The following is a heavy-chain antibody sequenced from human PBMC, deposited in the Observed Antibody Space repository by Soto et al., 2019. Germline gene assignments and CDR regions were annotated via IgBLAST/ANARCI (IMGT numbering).Heavy chain of an antibody. D-gene: IGHD1-26*01. Sequence: LRLSCAASGFTFSSYAMSWVRQAPGKGLEWVSAISGSGGSTYYADSVKGRFTISRDNSKNTLYLQMNSLRAEDTAVYYCAKDRSWDGYFDYWGQGPLVTVSS. CDR2: ISGSGGST. CDR3: AKDRSWDGYFDY. J-gene: IGHJ4*02. V-gene: IGHV3-23*01. CDR1: GFTFSSYA.